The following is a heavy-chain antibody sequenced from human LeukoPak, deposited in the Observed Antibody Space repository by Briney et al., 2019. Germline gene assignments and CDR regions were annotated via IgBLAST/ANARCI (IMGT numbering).Heavy chain of an antibody. CDR2: ISYDGSNK. CDR3: ARQAHWSAYYSTAYYYYYMDV. Sequence: PGGSLRLSCAASGFTFSSYGMHWVRQAPGKGLEWVAVISYDGSNKYYADSVKGRFTISRDNSKNTLYLQMNSLRAEDTAVYYCARQAHWSAYYSTAYYYYYMDVWGQGTTATVSS. V-gene: IGHV3-30*03. CDR1: GFTFSSYG. D-gene: IGHD3-3*01. J-gene: IGHJ6*03.